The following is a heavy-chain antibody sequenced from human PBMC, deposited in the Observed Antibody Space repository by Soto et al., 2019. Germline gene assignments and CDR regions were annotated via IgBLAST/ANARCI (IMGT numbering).Heavy chain of an antibody. J-gene: IGHJ4*02. D-gene: IGHD1-1*01. Sequence: SETLSLTCSVSGGSISSANYNWGWVRQPPGMGLEWIASIHHTGNTYYSPSLKGRVIISVDTSRNQFSLRLDSVTAADTAVYFCLRVPNGSPGDHWGQGTLVTVSS. V-gene: IGHV4-39*01. CDR2: IHHTGNT. CDR1: GGSISSANYN. CDR3: LRVPNGSPGDH.